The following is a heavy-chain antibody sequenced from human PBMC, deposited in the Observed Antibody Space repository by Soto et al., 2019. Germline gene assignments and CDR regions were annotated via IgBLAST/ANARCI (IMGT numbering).Heavy chain of an antibody. D-gene: IGHD4-17*01. CDR3: ARDPTVTTGMNDY. CDR1: GFTFSSYS. CDR2: ISSSSSYI. V-gene: IGHV3-21*01. J-gene: IGHJ4*02. Sequence: GGSLRLSCAASGFTFSSYSMNWVRQAPGKGLEWVSSISSSSSYIYYADSVKGRFTISRDNAKNSLYLQMNSLRAEDTAVYYCARDPTVTTGMNDYWGQGTLVTVSS.